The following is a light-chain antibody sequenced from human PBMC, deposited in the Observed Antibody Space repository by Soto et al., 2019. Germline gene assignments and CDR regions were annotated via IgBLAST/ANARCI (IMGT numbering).Light chain of an antibody. J-gene: IGKJ1*01. CDR2: AAS. CDR1: QRVSSH. Sequence: ETVMTQSPVTLSVSPGDTATLSCRASQRVSSHLAWYQQKPGQAARILIYAASTRATGVPVRFSASGSETEFTLTIRSLQSEDFALYYCQQYNNWPRTFGQGTKVDIK. CDR3: QQYNNWPRT. V-gene: IGKV3-15*01.